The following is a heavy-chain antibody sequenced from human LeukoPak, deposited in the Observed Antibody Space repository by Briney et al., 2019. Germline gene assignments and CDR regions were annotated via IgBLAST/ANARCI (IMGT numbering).Heavy chain of an antibody. CDR1: GFTVSRNY. Sequence: GGSLRLSCAASGFTVSRNYMSWVRQAPGKGLEWVSVLYSGGSTYYADSVKGRFTISRDNSKNTLYLQMNSLRAEDTAVYYCARDRLASYYYDSSGYPQPKNDAFDIWGQGTMVTVSS. V-gene: IGHV3-53*01. CDR3: ARDRLASYYYDSSGYPQPKNDAFDI. J-gene: IGHJ3*02. D-gene: IGHD3-22*01. CDR2: LYSGGST.